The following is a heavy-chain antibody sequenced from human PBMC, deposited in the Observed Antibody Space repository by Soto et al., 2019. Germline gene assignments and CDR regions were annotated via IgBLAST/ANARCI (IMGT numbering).Heavy chain of an antibody. Sequence: SETLSLTCTVSGGSISSYYWSWIRQPPGKGLEWIGYIYYSGSTNYNPSLKSRVTISVDTSKNQFSLKLSSVTAADTAVYYCARARRAAGAVFFDSWGQGILVTVSS. J-gene: IGHJ4*02. CDR1: GGSISSYY. CDR3: ARARRAAGAVFFDS. CDR2: IYYSGST. V-gene: IGHV4-59*01.